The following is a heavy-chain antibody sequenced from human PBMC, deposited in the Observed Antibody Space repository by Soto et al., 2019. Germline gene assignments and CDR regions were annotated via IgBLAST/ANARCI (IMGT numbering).Heavy chain of an antibody. CDR2: INSDGSST. CDR3: SPLVVPAAPLSY. CDR1: GFTFSTYW. V-gene: IGHV3-74*01. D-gene: IGHD2-2*01. Sequence: EVQLVESGGGLVQPGGSLRLSCAASGFTFSTYWMHWVRQAPGKGLVWVSRINSDGSSTSYADSVKGRFTISRDNAKNTLYPAMDRLRAEDTAVYYFSPLVVPAAPLSYWGQGTLVTVSS. J-gene: IGHJ4*02.